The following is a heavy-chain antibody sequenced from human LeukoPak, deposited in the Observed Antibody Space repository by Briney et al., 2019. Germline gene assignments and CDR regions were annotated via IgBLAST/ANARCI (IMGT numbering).Heavy chain of an antibody. D-gene: IGHD6-6*01. V-gene: IGHV4-34*01. J-gene: IGHJ4*02. CDR3: TRQYSISSTDY. CDR2: INHSGST. CDR1: GGSFSGYY. Sequence: SETLSLTCAVYGGSFSGYYWSWIRQPPGKGLEWVGEINHSGSTNYNPSLKGRVSISVDTSKNQFSLKLTSVTAADTAIYYCTRQYSISSTDYWGQGTLVTVSS.